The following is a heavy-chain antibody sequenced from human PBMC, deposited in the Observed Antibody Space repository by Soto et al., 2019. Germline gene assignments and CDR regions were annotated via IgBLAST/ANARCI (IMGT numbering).Heavy chain of an antibody. CDR1: GFTFSSYE. CDR2: ISSSGSTI. V-gene: IGHV3-48*03. CDR3: ARVRAAVAKDAFDI. J-gene: IGHJ3*02. D-gene: IGHD6-19*01. Sequence: GGSLRLSCAASGFTFSSYEMNWVRQAPGKGLEWVSYISSSGSTIYYADSVKGRFTISRDNAKNSPYLQMNSLRAEDTAVYYCARVRAAVAKDAFDIWGQGTMVTVSS.